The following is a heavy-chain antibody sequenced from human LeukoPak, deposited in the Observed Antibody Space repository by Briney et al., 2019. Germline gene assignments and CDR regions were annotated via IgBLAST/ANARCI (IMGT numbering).Heavy chain of an antibody. CDR2: ISGSGDST. J-gene: IGHJ4*02. CDR3: AKVGGWYDEVYFDY. V-gene: IGHV3-23*01. D-gene: IGHD6-19*01. Sequence: PGGSLRLSCAASGFTFSSYAMSWVRQAPGKGLEWVSAISGSGDSTYYADSVKGRFTISRDNSKNTLYPQMNSLRAEDTAVYYCAKVGGWYDEVYFDYWGQGTLVTVSS. CDR1: GFTFSSYA.